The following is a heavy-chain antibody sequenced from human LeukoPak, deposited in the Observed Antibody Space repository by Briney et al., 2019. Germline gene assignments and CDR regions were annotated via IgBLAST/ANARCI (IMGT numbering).Heavy chain of an antibody. CDR1: GFTFSSYS. D-gene: IGHD1-26*01. V-gene: IGHV3-21*04. CDR3: AKSHGGWELPGGAFDI. Sequence: GGSLRLSCAASGFTFSSYSMNWVRQAPGKGLEWVSSISSSSSYIYYADSVKGRFTISRDNAKNSLYLQMNSLRAEDTAVYYCAKSHGGWELPGGAFDIWGQGTMVTVSS. CDR2: ISSSSSYI. J-gene: IGHJ3*02.